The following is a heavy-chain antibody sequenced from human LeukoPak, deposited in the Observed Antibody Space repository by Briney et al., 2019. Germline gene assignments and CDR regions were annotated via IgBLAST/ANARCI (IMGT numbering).Heavy chain of an antibody. CDR1: GGSFSIDY. Sequence: SETLSLTCTVSGGSFSIDYWGWIRQPPGKGLEWIGYIYYSGSTNYNPSLKSRVTISVDTSKNQFSLRLSSVTAADTAVYYCARDQGVRGVQYWGQGTLVTVSS. CDR2: IYYSGST. V-gene: IGHV4-59*01. CDR3: ARDQGVRGVQY. J-gene: IGHJ4*02. D-gene: IGHD3-10*01.